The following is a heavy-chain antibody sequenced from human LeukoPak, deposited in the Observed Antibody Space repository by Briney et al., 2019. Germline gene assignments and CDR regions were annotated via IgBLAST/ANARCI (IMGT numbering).Heavy chain of an antibody. D-gene: IGHD1-26*01. CDR3: ARAPTTSPFYFDY. CDR2: INWSGGST. Sequence: GGSLRLSCTASGFAFDEHGMSWVRQVPGKGLEWVSGINWSGGSTGYADPLRGRFTNSRDNAKNSLHLQMDSLRAEDTALYYCARAPTTSPFYFDYWGQGTLVTVSS. CDR1: GFAFDEHG. V-gene: IGHV3-20*04. J-gene: IGHJ4*02.